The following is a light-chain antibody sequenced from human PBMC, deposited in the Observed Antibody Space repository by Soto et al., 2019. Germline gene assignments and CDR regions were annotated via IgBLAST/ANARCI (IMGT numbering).Light chain of an antibody. CDR1: SSDLCGYYY. Sequence: QSVLTQPASVSGSPGQSITISCTGTSSDLCGYYYVSWYQHHPGKAPKLMIYDVSNRPSGVSNRFSGSKSGNTASLTISGLQPEDEADYYCSSYTTSNTRQIVFGTGTKVTVL. CDR2: DVS. J-gene: IGLJ1*01. CDR3: SSYTTSNTRQIV. V-gene: IGLV2-14*03.